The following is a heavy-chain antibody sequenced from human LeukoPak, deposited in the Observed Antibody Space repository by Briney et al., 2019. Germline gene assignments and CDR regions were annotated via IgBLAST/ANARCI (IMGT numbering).Heavy chain of an antibody. CDR1: GFTFSDYY. V-gene: IGHV3-11*01. D-gene: IGHD4-11*01. CDR2: ISSSGSTI. J-gene: IGHJ4*02. Sequence: PGGSLRLSYAAYGFTFSDYYMSWIRQAPGKGLEWVSYISSSGSTIYYADSVKGRFTISRDNAKNSLYLQMNSLRAEDTAVYYCARVLSKTLLDYWGQGTLVTVSS. CDR3: ARVLSKTLLDY.